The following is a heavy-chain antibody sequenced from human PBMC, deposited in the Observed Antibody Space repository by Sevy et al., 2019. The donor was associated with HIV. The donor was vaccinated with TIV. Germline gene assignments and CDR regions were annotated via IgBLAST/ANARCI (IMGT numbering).Heavy chain of an antibody. CDR2: ISSSSSTI. CDR1: GFTFSSYS. V-gene: IGHV3-48*02. CDR3: ARVRFCSSTSCYVNRFDP. J-gene: IGHJ5*02. D-gene: IGHD2-2*01. Sequence: GGSLRLSCAASGFTFSSYSMNWVRQAPGQGLELVSYISSSSSTIYYADSVKGRFTISRDNAKNSLYLQMNSLRDEDTAVYYCARVRFCSSTSCYVNRFDPWGQGTLVTVSS.